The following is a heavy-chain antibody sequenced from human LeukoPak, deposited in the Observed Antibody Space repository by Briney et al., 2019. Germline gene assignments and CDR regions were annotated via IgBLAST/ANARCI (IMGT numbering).Heavy chain of an antibody. CDR1: GGSISSYY. CDR3: ARGLRGIAARPFDY. Sequence: PSETLSLTRTVSGGSISSYYWSWIRQPPGKGLEWIGEINHSGSTNYNPSLKSRVTISVDTSKNQFSLKLSSVTAADTAVYYCARGLRGIAARPFDYWGQGTLVTVSS. J-gene: IGHJ4*02. D-gene: IGHD6-6*01. V-gene: IGHV4-34*01. CDR2: INHSGST.